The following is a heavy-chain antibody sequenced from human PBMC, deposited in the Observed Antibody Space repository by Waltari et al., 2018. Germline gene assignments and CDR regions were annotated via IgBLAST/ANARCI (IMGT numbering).Heavy chain of an antibody. CDR3: AKAVQWELVRIAFDI. CDR1: GFTFSSYA. J-gene: IGHJ3*02. CDR2: IKDSGGDST. D-gene: IGHD1-26*01. V-gene: IGHV3-23*01. Sequence: EVQLLESGGGLVQTGGSLRLSCAASGFTFSSYAMSWVRQAPGKGLEWVSSIKDSGGDSTYYADSVKGRFTISRDNSKNTLYLQMNSLRAEDTAVYYCAKAVQWELVRIAFDIWGQGTMVTVSS.